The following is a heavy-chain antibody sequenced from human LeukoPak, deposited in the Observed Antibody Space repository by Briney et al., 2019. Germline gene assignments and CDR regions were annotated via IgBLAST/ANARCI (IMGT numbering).Heavy chain of an antibody. Sequence: PGGSLRLSCAASGFTVSNKYMTWVRQAPGKGLEWVSVVYSGGMTYSADSVKGRFTISRDIPKNTLYLQMNSLRAEDTAVYYCARELTSSSCFDPWGQGTLVTVSS. CDR3: ARELTSSSCFDP. D-gene: IGHD2-2*01. CDR2: VYSGGMT. CDR1: GFTVSNKY. V-gene: IGHV3-66*01. J-gene: IGHJ5*02.